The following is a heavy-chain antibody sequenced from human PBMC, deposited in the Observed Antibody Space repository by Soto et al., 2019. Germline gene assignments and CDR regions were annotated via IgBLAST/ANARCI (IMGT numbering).Heavy chain of an antibody. CDR3: ARVPDYYDSSGYQVYAFDI. CDR2: IYYSGST. Sequence: PSETLSLTCTVSGGSISSYYWSWIRQPPGKGLEWIGYIYYSGSTNYNPSLKSRVTISVDTSKNQFSLKLSSVTAADTAVYYCARVPDYYDSSGYQVYAFDIWGQGTMVTGSS. V-gene: IGHV4-59*01. CDR1: GGSISSYY. J-gene: IGHJ3*02. D-gene: IGHD3-22*01.